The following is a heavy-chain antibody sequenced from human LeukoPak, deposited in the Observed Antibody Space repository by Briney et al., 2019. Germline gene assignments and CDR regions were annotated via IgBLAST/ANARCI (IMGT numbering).Heavy chain of an antibody. CDR3: ARHRDVAFDY. V-gene: IGHV5-51*01. J-gene: IGHJ4*02. CDR1: AYSFTSYW. Sequence: GQSLKISCQGSAYSFTSYWIGWVRQMPAKGLGWMGIIYPGYSDTRYSTSFQAQVTILADKSIRTAYLPSSSLKASDTAVYYCARHRDVAFDYWGQGTLVTVSS. CDR2: IYPGYSDT. D-gene: IGHD5-24*01.